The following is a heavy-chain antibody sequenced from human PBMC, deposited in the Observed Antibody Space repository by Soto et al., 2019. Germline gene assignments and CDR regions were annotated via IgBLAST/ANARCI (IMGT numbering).Heavy chain of an antibody. Sequence: QVQLVQSGGEVKMPGASVKVSCKASGYTFNTYGISWVRQAPGQGLVWMGWISTYNGKTYYAQNFQGRVTMTTDTSTSRAYMELRSLRSDDTAVYFCARDFCSGGSCYYNWIDPWGQGTLVTVSS. CDR2: ISTYNGKT. V-gene: IGHV1-18*01. D-gene: IGHD2-15*01. CDR1: GYTFNTYG. CDR3: ARDFCSGGSCYYNWIDP. J-gene: IGHJ5*02.